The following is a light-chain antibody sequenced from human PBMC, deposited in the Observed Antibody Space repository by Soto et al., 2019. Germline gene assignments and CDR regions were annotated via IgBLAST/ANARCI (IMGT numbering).Light chain of an antibody. CDR3: QQLNSYPL. Sequence: DIDLTQSPTFLSASVGDRVTITCRASQGISSYLAWYQQKPGKAPKLLIYAASTLQSGVPSRFSGSGSGTEFTLTISSLQPEDFATYYCQQLNSYPLFGQGTRLE. CDR1: QGISSY. CDR2: AAS. V-gene: IGKV1-9*01. J-gene: IGKJ5*01.